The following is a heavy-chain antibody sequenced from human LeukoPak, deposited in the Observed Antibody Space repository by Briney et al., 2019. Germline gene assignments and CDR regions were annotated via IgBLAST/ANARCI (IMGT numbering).Heavy chain of an antibody. CDR3: ARIPGDRPDD. J-gene: IGHJ4*02. CDR2: TYFGERT. CDR1: GASMTSYY. V-gene: IGHV4-59*01. D-gene: IGHD3-16*01. Sequence: SETLSLTCTVSGASMTSYYWTWIRQPPGKGLEWVGYTYFGERTNYHPSPKRRATISIDTSKKQFSLNLKSVTAADAAVYYCARIPGDRPDDWGQGTLVTVS.